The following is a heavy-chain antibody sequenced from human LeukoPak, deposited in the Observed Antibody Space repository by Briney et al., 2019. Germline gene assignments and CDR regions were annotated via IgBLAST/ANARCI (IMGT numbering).Heavy chain of an antibody. Sequence: GGSLRLSCAASGFTFSSYSMNWVRQAPGKGLAWVSSISSSSSYIYYADSVKGRFTISRDNAKNSLYLQMNSLRAEDTAVYYCARGGEVYYDFWSGYYGSWGQGTLVTVSS. D-gene: IGHD3-3*01. CDR2: ISSSSSYI. J-gene: IGHJ5*02. CDR3: ARGGEVYYDFWSGYYGS. V-gene: IGHV3-21*01. CDR1: GFTFSSYS.